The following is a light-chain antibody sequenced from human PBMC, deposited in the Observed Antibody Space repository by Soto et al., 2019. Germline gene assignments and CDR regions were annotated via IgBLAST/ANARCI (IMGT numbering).Light chain of an antibody. J-gene: IGKJ3*01. CDR3: QQYDNLPRA. V-gene: IGKV1-33*01. CDR1: LSISNY. CDR2: DAA. Sequence: DSQRTQSPSSLSASLGYRVTITCPARLSISNYLNWDQQKPGKAPKLLIYDAANLETGVPSRFSGRGSGTDFTFTISSLQPEDIATYYCQQYDNLPRAFGPGTKVDIK.